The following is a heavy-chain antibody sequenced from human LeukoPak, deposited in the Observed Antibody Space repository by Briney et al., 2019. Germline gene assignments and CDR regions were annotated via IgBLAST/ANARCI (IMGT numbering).Heavy chain of an antibody. CDR3: ARDDRVSGTFLRWFDP. CDR2: IYKSGST. CDR1: GGSITDYY. Sequence: SETLSLTCTVSGGSITDYYWSWIRQPAGKGLEWIVHIYKSGSTDYNPSLKSRVTMSMDTSKSQFSLNLSSVTAADTAVYYCARDDRVSGTFLRWFDPWGQGTLVTVSS. D-gene: IGHD1-26*01. V-gene: IGHV4-4*07. J-gene: IGHJ5*02.